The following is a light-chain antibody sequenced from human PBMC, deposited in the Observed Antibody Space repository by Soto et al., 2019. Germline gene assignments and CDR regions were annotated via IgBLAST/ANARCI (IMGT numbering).Light chain of an antibody. J-gene: IGKJ1*01. CDR1: QSISNH. CDR3: QQSYSRPPT. V-gene: IGKV1-39*01. CDR2: AAS. Sequence: DVQVTQSPSSLSASVEDRVIITCRASQSISNHLNWYQQKPGKAPKLLIFAASSLHSGVPSRFSGSRSGPEFTLTISSLHPEDFAPYYCQQSYSRPPTFGQGTKVDI.